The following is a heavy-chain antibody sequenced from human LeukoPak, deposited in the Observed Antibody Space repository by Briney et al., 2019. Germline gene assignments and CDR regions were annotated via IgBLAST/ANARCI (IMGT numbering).Heavy chain of an antibody. CDR3: ARVVVVAAAEVDP. CDR1: GFTFDDYA. J-gene: IGHJ5*02. Sequence: RSGGSLRLSCAASGFTFDDYAMHWVRQAPGKGLEWVSGISWNSGSIDYADSVKGRFTISRDNAKNSLYLQMNSLRAEDTALYYCARVVVVAAAEVDPWGQGTLVTVSS. V-gene: IGHV3-9*01. CDR2: ISWNSGSI. D-gene: IGHD2-15*01.